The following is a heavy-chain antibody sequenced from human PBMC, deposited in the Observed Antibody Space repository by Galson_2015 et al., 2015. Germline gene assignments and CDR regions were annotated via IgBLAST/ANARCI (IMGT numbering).Heavy chain of an antibody. Sequence: SLRLSCAASGFTFSGHAMHWVRQAPGKGLEWVTQIWYDGSNKYYSDSVKGRFSVSRDNSKNTVYLQMNSLRAEDTAAYYCARDGQQLASYAFDIWGQGTMVTVSS. J-gene: IGHJ3*02. CDR2: IWYDGSNK. D-gene: IGHD6-13*01. V-gene: IGHV3-33*01. CDR1: GFTFSGHA. CDR3: ARDGQQLASYAFDI.